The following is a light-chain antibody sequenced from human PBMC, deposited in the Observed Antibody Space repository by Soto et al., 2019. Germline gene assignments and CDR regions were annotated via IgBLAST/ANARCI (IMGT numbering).Light chain of an antibody. V-gene: IGKV1-5*03. CDR1: QSISTY. CDR3: QHYNSYSEA. Sequence: DIQMTQSPSSLSASVGDRVTITCGASQSISTYLHWYQQKPGKAPKLLIYKASTLKSGVPSRFSGSGSGTEFTLTISSLQPDDFATYYCQHYNSYSEAFGQGTKVDIK. J-gene: IGKJ1*01. CDR2: KAS.